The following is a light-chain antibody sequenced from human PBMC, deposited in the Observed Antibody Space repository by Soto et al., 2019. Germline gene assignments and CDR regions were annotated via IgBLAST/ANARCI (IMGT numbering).Light chain of an antibody. CDR1: NSDVGAHNY. CDR2: DVN. Sequence: QSALTQPPSASGSPGQSLTISCTGTNSDVGAHNYVSWYQQNPGKAPKLMLYDVNKRPSGVPDRFSGSKSGNTASLTVSGLQAEDEADYYCSSYAGGNNWVFGGGTKVTVL. J-gene: IGLJ3*02. CDR3: SSYAGGNNWV. V-gene: IGLV2-8*01.